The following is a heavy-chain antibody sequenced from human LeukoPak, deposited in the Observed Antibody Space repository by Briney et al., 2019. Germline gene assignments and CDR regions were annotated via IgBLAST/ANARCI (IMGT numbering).Heavy chain of an antibody. V-gene: IGHV3-23*01. CDR3: AKDRWMDFWSGETYIDY. CDR2: ISGSGGST. J-gene: IGHJ4*02. Sequence: GGSLRLSCAASGFTFSSYAMSWVRHAPGKGLEWVSAISGSGGSTYYADSVKGRFTISRDNSKNTLYLQMNSLRAEDTAVYYCAKDRWMDFWSGETYIDYWGQGTLVTVSS. D-gene: IGHD3-3*01. CDR1: GFTFSSYA.